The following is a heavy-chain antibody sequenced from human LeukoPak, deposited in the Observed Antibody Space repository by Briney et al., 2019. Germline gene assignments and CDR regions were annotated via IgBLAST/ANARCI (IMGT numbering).Heavy chain of an antibody. D-gene: IGHD2-8*01. CDR1: RYTLTELS. CDR2: FDPEDGET. V-gene: IGHV1-24*01. CDR3: ASGAEPAPYCTNGVCFWYSSDY. J-gene: IGHJ4*02. Sequence: ASVKVPCKVSRYTLTELSMHWVRQAPGKGLEWMGGFDPEDGETIYAQKFQGRVTMTEDTSTDTAYMELSSLRSEDTAVYYCASGAEPAPYCTNGVCFWYSSDYWGQGTLVTVSP.